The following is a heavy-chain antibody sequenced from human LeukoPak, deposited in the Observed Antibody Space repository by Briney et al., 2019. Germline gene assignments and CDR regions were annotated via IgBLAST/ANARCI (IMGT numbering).Heavy chain of an antibody. CDR2: TNWDGGRT. J-gene: IGHJ6*03. D-gene: IGHD2-8*01. V-gene: IGHV3-20*04. CDR3: AKDRCNNGIGCYYYYMDP. CDR1: GFTFDDYA. Sequence: GGSLRLSCAASGFTFDDYAMSWVRQTPGKGLEWVSGTNWDGGRTGYADSVKGRFTISRDNAKNSLYLQMNSLRVEDTAVYYCAKDRCNNGIGCYYYYMDPWGKGTTVTISS.